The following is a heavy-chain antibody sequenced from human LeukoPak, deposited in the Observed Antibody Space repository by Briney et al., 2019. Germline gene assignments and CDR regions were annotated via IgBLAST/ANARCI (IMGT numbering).Heavy chain of an antibody. CDR1: GGSISSYY. D-gene: IGHD3-22*01. J-gene: IGHJ3*02. Sequence: PSETLSLTCTVSGGSISSYYRSWIRQPAGKGLEWIGRIYTSGSTNYNPSLKSRVTMSVDTSKNQFSLKLRSVTTADTAVYYCARDRGWVYYDSSGPNDAFDIWGQGTMVPVSS. V-gene: IGHV4-4*07. CDR2: IYTSGST. CDR3: ARDRGWVYYDSSGPNDAFDI.